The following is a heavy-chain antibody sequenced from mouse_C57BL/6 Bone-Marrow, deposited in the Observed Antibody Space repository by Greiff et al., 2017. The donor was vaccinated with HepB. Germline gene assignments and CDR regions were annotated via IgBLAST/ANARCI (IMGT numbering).Heavy chain of an antibody. J-gene: IGHJ2*01. Sequence: QVQLQQSGAELARPGASVKLSCKASGYTFTSYGISWVKQRTGQGLEWIGEIYPRSGNTYYNEKFKGKATLTADKSSSTAYMELRSLTSEDSAVFYWAISGLRRDYFGYWGQGTTLTVSS. CDR2: IYPRSGNT. CDR3: AISGLRRDYFGY. V-gene: IGHV1-81*01. CDR1: GYTFTSYG. D-gene: IGHD2-4*01.